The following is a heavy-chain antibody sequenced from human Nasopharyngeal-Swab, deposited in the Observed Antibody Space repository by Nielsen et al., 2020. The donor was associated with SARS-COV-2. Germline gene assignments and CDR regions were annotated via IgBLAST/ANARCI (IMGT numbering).Heavy chain of an antibody. J-gene: IGHJ6*03. V-gene: IGHV3-9*01. D-gene: IGHD2-2*02. CDR1: GFTFDDYA. CDR2: ISWNSGSI. CDR3: ANLYSQPLLYPSGDSDYNNMDV. Sequence: SLKISCAASGFTFDDYAMHWVRQAPGKGLEWVSGISWNSGSIGYADSVKGRFTISRDNAKNSLYLQMNSLRAEDTALYYCANLYSQPLLYPSGDSDYNNMDVWGKRTTVTVSS.